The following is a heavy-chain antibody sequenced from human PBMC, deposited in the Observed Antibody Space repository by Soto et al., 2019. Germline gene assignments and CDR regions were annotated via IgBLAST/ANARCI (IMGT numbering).Heavy chain of an antibody. Sequence: AGSLRLSWASSEFTFDKYYMSWFREAPGKGPEWVANIKPDVSEQYYVDSVKGRFTISRDNANNSLYLQMNSLRAEDTAVYYCAKDLLVRGATPNWFDPWGQGTLVTVSS. CDR1: EFTFDKYY. CDR2: IKPDVSEQ. D-gene: IGHD3-10*01. V-gene: IGHV3-7*03. J-gene: IGHJ5*02. CDR3: AKDLLVRGATPNWFDP.